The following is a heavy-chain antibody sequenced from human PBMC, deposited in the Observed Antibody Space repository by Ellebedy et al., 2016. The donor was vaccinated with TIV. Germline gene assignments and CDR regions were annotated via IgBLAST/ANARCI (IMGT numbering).Heavy chain of an antibody. D-gene: IGHD5-12*01. J-gene: IGHJ5*02. CDR3: ARARGYGRDWFDP. V-gene: IGHV4-39*07. Sequence: SETLSLTXTVSGGSISSGSDYWGWIRQPPGKGLEWIGSIYYTGSTYYNPSLKSRFTISVDTSKNQFSLKLSSVTAADTAVYYCARARGYGRDWFDPWGQGTLLTVSS. CDR2: IYYTGST. CDR1: GGSISSGSDY.